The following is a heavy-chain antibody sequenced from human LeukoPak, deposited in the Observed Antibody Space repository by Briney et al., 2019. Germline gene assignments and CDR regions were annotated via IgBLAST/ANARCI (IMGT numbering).Heavy chain of an antibody. D-gene: IGHD3-10*01. CDR1: GYTFTGYD. Sequence: ASVKDSCKASGYTFTGYDMHWVRQAPGQGLEWMGWINPNSGGTNYAQKFQGRVTMTRDSSISTAYMELSRLRSDDTDVYYCASLNYYGSGSYNYWGQGTLVSVSS. CDR2: INPNSGGT. CDR3: ASLNYYGSGSYNY. J-gene: IGHJ4*02. V-gene: IGHV1-2*02.